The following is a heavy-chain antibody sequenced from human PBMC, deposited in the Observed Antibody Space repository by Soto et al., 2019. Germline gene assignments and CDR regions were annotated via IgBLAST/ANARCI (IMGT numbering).Heavy chain of an antibody. CDR1: GYTFTSYG. J-gene: IGHJ4*02. Sequence: QVQLVQSGAEVKKPGASVKVSCKAFGYTFTSYGISWVRQAPGQGLEWMGWSSAYNGNTNYAQKLQDRVTMTTDTSTNTAYMELRSLRSDDTAVYYCARTTHPLSVAAAGAFDYWGQGTLVTVSS. CDR2: SSAYNGNT. D-gene: IGHD6-13*01. CDR3: ARTTHPLSVAAAGAFDY. V-gene: IGHV1-18*01.